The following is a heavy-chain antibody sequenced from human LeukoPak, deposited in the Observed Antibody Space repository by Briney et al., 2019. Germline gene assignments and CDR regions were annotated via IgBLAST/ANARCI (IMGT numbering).Heavy chain of an antibody. V-gene: IGHV1-58*02. CDR2: IVVGSSNT. J-gene: IGHJ4*02. CDR1: GFTFTSST. D-gene: IGHD3-10*01. CDR3: AGTPWFGELTLDY. Sequence: GTSVKVSCKSSGFTFTSSTIQWVRQARGQRLEWIGWIVVGSSNTNYAQKFQERVIITRDMSTTTVYMELSSLRSEDTAVYYCAGTPWFGELTLDYWGQGTLVTVSS.